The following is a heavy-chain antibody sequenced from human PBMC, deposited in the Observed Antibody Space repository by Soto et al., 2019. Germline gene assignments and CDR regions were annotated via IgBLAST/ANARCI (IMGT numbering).Heavy chain of an antibody. J-gene: IGHJ4*02. CDR2: ISRDGRST. V-gene: IGHV3-64D*08. D-gene: IGHD3-10*01. CDR3: VKEANPFIKTRVVLILDY. Sequence: GGSLRLSCSASGFTFSMHSMHWVRQTPGKALEYVSAISRDGRSTFYADSVKGRFTISRDNSKNTLYLRMNSLRSDDTAVYYCVKEANPFIKTRVVLILDYWGQGTQGTVSS. CDR1: GFTFSMHS.